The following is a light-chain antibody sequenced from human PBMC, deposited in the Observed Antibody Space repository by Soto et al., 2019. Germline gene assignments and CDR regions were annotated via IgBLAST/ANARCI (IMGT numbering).Light chain of an antibody. J-gene: IGKJ1*01. CDR1: QSVSSN. Sequence: EIVFTQSPATLSLSPGERATLSCRASQSVSSNLAWYQQKPGQAPRLLIYGASTRATGIPARFSGSGSGTEFTLTISSLQSEDFAVYYCQQYNNWPWTFGQGTKVDI. CDR2: GAS. V-gene: IGKV3-15*01. CDR3: QQYNNWPWT.